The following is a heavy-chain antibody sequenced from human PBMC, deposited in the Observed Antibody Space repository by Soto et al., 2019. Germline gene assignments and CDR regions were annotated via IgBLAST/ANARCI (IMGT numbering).Heavy chain of an antibody. CDR1: GDSVSSNSAA. J-gene: IGHJ6*02. V-gene: IGHV6-1*01. CDR3: ARDRSLLQCCTNGVSIYPYLYY. Sequence: SQTLSLTCAISGDSVSSNSAAWNWIRQSPSRGLEWLARTYYRSKWYNEYAESVESRITINPDTSRNQFSLQLNSVTPEDTAVYYCARDRSLLQCCTNGVSIYPYLYYWGQQSTFTVSS. CDR2: TYYRSKWYN. D-gene: IGHD2-8*01.